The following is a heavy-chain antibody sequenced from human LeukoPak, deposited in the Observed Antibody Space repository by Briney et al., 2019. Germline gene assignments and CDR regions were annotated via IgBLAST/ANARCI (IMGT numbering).Heavy chain of an antibody. V-gene: IGHV3-48*03. CDR2: ISSSGSTI. J-gene: IGHJ4*02. CDR1: GFTFSSYE. Sequence: GGSLRLSCSASGFTFSSYEMNWVRQAPGKGLEWVSYISSSGSTIYYADSVKGPFTISRDNAKNSLYLQMNRLRAEDTAVYYCAPVWWLDYWGQGTLVTVSS. D-gene: IGHD2-21*01. CDR3: APVWWLDY.